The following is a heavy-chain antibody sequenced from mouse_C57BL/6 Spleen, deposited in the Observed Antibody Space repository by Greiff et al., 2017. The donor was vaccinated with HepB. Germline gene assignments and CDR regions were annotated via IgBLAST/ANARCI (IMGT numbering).Heavy chain of an antibody. D-gene: IGHD2-3*01. V-gene: IGHV1-61*01. CDR2: IYPSDSET. CDR3: ARQDGYYAMDY. CDR1: GYTFTSYW. Sequence: QVQLQQSGAELVRPGSSVKLSCKASGYTFTSYWMDWVKQRPGQGLEWIGNIYPSDSETHYNQKFKDKATLTVDKSSSTAYMQLSSLTSEDSAVYYCARQDGYYAMDYWGQGTSVTVSS. J-gene: IGHJ4*01.